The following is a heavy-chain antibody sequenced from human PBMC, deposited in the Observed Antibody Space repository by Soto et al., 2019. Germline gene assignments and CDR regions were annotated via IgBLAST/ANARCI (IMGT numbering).Heavy chain of an antibody. CDR1: GFTFISYA. CDR2: ISGSGGST. J-gene: IGHJ4*02. Sequence: WGSLRLSCAASGFTFISYAISFFRHAPCKGLEWVSAISGSGGSTYYADSVKGRFTISRDNSKNTLYLQMNSLRAEDTAVYYCAKDTVEMATFDYWGQGTLVTVSS. D-gene: IGHD5-12*01. V-gene: IGHV3-23*01. CDR3: AKDTVEMATFDY.